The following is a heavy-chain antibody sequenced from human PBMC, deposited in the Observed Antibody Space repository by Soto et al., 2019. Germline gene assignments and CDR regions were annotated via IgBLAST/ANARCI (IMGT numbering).Heavy chain of an antibody. J-gene: IGHJ5*02. D-gene: IGHD4-17*01. Sequence: QVQLRQWGAGLLKPSETLSLTCEVSGGSFSDYQWTWIRQSPEKGLEWIGEIRHNGDTNSKPSLKSRINKSKGPAKDPFSPNPSSVTSGDHAFFFCAGGPDYGDYDAWGQGILVTVSS. CDR2: IRHNGDT. V-gene: IGHV4-34*01. CDR3: AGGPDYGDYDA. CDR1: GGSFSDYQ.